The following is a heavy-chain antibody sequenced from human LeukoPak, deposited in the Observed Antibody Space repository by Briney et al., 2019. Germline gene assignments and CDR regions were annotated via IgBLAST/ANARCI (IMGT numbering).Heavy chain of an antibody. Sequence: SQTLSLTCTVSGGSISSGGYYWSWIRQPPGKGLEWIGYIYHSGSTYYNPSLKSRVTISVDRSKNQFSLKLSSVTAADTAVYYCARGSSSSGGAFWGQGTMVTVSS. CDR1: GGSISSGGYY. D-gene: IGHD6-6*01. J-gene: IGHJ3*01. CDR3: ARGSSSSGGAF. V-gene: IGHV4-30-2*01. CDR2: IYHSGST.